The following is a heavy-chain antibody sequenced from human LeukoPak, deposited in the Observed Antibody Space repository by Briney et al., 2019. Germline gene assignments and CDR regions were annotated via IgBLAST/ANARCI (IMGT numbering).Heavy chain of an antibody. Sequence: GSSVKVSCKASGGTFSSYAISWVRQAPGQGLEWMGGIIPIFGTANYAQKFQGRVTITTDESTSIAYMELSSLRSEDTAVYYCARDLGNYYDSLFDYWGQGTLVTVSS. CDR2: IIPIFGTA. CDR3: ARDLGNYYDSLFDY. CDR1: GGTFSSYA. J-gene: IGHJ4*02. D-gene: IGHD3-22*01. V-gene: IGHV1-69*05.